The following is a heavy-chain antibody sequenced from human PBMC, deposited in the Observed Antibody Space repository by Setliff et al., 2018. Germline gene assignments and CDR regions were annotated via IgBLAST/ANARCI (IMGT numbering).Heavy chain of an antibody. Sequence: PSETLSLTCAVSGYSISSGFSWVWIRQSPGKGLEWIGRIYSNENTNYNPSLKSRVTMSLDTSNNLFSLNLRSVTAADTAVYYCAREGIADTSLVPYCFDYWGQGTLVTVSS. CDR1: GYSISSGFS. D-gene: IGHD5-18*01. J-gene: IGHJ4*02. V-gene: IGHV4-38-2*02. CDR2: IYSNENT. CDR3: AREGIADTSLVPYCFDY.